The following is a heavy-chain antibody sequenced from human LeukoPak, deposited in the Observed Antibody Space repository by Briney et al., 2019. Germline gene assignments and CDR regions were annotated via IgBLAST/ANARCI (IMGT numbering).Heavy chain of an antibody. CDR1: GFTFSGYA. Sequence: GGSLRLSCAASGFTFSGYAMHWVRQAPGKGLEWVAVISYDGSNKYYADSVKGRFTISRDTSKNTLYLQMNSLRAEDTAVYYCARDRNLIAAAGLTDYWGQGTLVTVSS. J-gene: IGHJ4*02. CDR2: ISYDGSNK. D-gene: IGHD6-13*01. CDR3: ARDRNLIAAAGLTDY. V-gene: IGHV3-30*04.